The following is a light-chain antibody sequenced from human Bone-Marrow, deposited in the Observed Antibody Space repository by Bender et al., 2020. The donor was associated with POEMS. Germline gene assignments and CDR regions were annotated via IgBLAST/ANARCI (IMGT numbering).Light chain of an antibody. J-gene: IGLJ2*01. CDR1: TSDVGGYDF. CDR3: SSYSRSSSLVV. V-gene: IGLV2-14*01. CDR2: DLT. Sequence: QSALTQPASVSGSPGQSITISCNGTTSDVGGYDFVSGYQQPPGKSPKLIIYDLTNRPSGISNRFSGSRSGTAASLTISGLQAEDEADYYCSSYSRSSSLVVFGGGTKVTVL.